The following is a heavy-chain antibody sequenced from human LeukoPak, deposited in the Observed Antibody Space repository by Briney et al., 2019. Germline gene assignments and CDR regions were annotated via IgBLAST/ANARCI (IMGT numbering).Heavy chain of an antibody. CDR1: GFTFSSYA. D-gene: IGHD2-21*01. J-gene: IGHJ3*02. V-gene: IGHV3-23*01. CDR2: ISGSGGST. Sequence: QSGGSLRLSCAASGFTFSSYAMSWVRQAPGKGLEWVSAISGSGGSTYYADSVKGRFTISRDNSKNTLYLQMNSLRAEDTAVYYCAKDHILEMRAFDIWGQGTMVTVSS. CDR3: AKDHILEMRAFDI.